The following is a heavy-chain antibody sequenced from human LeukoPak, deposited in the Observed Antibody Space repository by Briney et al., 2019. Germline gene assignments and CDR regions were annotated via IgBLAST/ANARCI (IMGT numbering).Heavy chain of an antibody. D-gene: IGHD6-25*01. CDR1: GFTFSSYS. CDR3: ARGTGYNTGRSVDY. Sequence: GGSLRLSCTASGFTFSSYSMTWVRQAPGKGLEWVSAISGSGGSTYYADSVKGRFTISRDNSKNTLYLQMNSLRAEDTPVYYCARGTGYNTGRSVDYWGQGTLVTVSS. CDR2: ISGSGGST. V-gene: IGHV3-23*01. J-gene: IGHJ4*02.